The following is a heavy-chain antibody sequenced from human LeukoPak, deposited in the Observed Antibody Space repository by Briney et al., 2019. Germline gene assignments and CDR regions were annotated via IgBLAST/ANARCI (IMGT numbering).Heavy chain of an antibody. Sequence: GGSLRPSCAASGFTFSSYAMSWVRQAPGKGLEWVSAISGSGGSTYYADSVKGRFTISRDNSKNTLYLQMNSLRAEDTAVYYCAKCFGLWFGELFSFDYWGQGTLVTVSS. CDR3: AKCFGLWFGELFSFDY. CDR1: GFTFSSYA. D-gene: IGHD3-10*01. CDR2: ISGSGGST. V-gene: IGHV3-23*01. J-gene: IGHJ4*02.